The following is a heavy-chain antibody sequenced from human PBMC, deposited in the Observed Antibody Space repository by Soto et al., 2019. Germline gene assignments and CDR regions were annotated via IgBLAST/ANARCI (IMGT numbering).Heavy chain of an antibody. Sequence: QVQLVQSGAEVQKPGSSVKVSCKASGGTFSSYAISWVRQAPGQGLEWMGGIIPIFGTANYAQKFQGRVTITADESTSTAYMELSSLRSEDTAVYYCAREQAVAGAYYYYGMDVWGQGTTVTVSS. CDR2: IIPIFGTA. J-gene: IGHJ6*02. D-gene: IGHD6-19*01. V-gene: IGHV1-69*01. CDR1: GGTFSSYA. CDR3: AREQAVAGAYYYYGMDV.